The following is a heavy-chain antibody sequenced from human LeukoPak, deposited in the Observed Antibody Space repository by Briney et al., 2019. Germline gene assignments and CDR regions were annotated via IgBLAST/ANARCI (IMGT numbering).Heavy chain of an antibody. D-gene: IGHD3-3*01. V-gene: IGHV4-61*02. CDR2: IYTSGST. Sequence: SETLSLTCTVSGGSISSGSYYWSWIRQPAGKGLEWIGRIYTSGSTNYNPSLKSRVTISVDTSKNQFSLKLSSVTAADTAVYYCARTDFWSGYSQFDPWGQGTLVTVSS. J-gene: IGHJ5*02. CDR3: ARTDFWSGYSQFDP. CDR1: GGSISSGSYY.